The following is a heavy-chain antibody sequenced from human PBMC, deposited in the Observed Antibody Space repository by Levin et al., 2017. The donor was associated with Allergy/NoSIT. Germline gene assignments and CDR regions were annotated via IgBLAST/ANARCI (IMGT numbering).Heavy chain of an antibody. CDR3: ARRKWSPYFDY. D-gene: IGHD2-15*01. J-gene: IGHJ4*02. V-gene: IGHV3-7*01. Sequence: SGGSLRLSCAASGFTFSTYYMGWVRQAPGKGLEWVANIKRDGSEINYLDSVKGRFTISRDNAKNSLFLQMNSLRAEDTAVYYCARRKWSPYFDYWGQGTLVTVSS. CDR2: IKRDGSEI. CDR1: GFTFSTYY.